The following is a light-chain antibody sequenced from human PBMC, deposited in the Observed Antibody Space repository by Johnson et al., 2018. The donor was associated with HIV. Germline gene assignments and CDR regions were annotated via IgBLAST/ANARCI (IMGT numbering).Light chain of an antibody. CDR2: ENN. CDR1: NSNIGNNY. CDR3: GTWDSSLSAYV. V-gene: IGLV1-51*02. J-gene: IGLJ1*01. Sequence: QSVLTQPPSVSAAPGQKVTISCSGSNSNIGNNYVSWYQQVPGTAPKLLIYENNKRPSGIPDRFSASKSGTSATLGITGLPTGDEADYYCGTWDSSLSAYVFGTGTKVTVL.